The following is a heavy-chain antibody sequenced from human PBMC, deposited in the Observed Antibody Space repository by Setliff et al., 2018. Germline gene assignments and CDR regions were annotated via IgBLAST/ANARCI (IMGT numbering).Heavy chain of an antibody. CDR1: GGSISSGSYY. J-gene: IGHJ4*02. D-gene: IGHD3-3*01. CDR3: ARSVWRGFSDF. Sequence: PSETLSLTCTVSGGSISSGSYYWSWIRQPAGKGLEWIGRIYTSGSTNYNPSLKSRVTISVDTSKNQFSLRLSSVTAADTAVYSCARSVWRGFSDFWGQGTLVTVSS. V-gene: IGHV4-61*02. CDR2: IYTSGST.